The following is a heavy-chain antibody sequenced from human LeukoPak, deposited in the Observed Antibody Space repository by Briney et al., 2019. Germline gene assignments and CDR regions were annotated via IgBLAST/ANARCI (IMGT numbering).Heavy chain of an antibody. CDR3: AKHESLIAFDI. CDR1: GGSFSGYY. V-gene: IGHV4-34*01. CDR2: IHYSGST. Sequence: SETLSLTCAVYGGSFSGYYWSWIRQPPGKGLEWIGTIHYSGSTNYSPSLKSRVTMSVDTSKNQFSLRLSSVTAADTAVYYCAKHESLIAFDIWGQGTMVTVSS. J-gene: IGHJ3*02.